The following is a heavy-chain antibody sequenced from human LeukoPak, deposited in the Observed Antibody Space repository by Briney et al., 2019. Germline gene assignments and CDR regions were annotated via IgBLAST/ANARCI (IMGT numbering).Heavy chain of an antibody. D-gene: IGHD3-16*02. CDR3: AKGGDYDYVWGSYPLYYFDY. J-gene: IGHJ4*02. Sequence: GGSLRLSCAASGFTFSSYAMSWVRQAPGKRLEWVSAISGSGGSTYYADSVKGRFTISRDNSKNTLYLQMNSLRAEDTAVYYCAKGGDYDYVWGSYPLYYFDYWGQGTLVTVSS. CDR1: GFTFSSYA. V-gene: IGHV3-23*01. CDR2: ISGSGGST.